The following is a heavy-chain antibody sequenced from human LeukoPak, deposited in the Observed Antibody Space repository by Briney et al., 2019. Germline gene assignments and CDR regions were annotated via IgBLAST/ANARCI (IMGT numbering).Heavy chain of an antibody. CDR1: GFSFSRYW. Sequence: GGSLRLSCTPSGFSFSRYWMRWVRQAPGKGLEWVANIKQDEGEKYYTDSVKGRFTISRDHAKNSLYLQMNSLRAEDTAVYYCARPSGYCSSGSCFPFDCWGQGTLVTVSS. V-gene: IGHV3-7*01. CDR3: ARPSGYCSSGSCFPFDC. J-gene: IGHJ4*02. CDR2: IKQDEGEK. D-gene: IGHD2-15*01.